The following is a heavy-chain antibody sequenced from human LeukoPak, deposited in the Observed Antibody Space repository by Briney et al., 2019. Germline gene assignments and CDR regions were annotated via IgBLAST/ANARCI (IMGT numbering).Heavy chain of an antibody. CDR3: ANTIRGPLFGYYYGMDV. CDR2: ISYDGSNK. D-gene: IGHD3-10*01. V-gene: IGHV3-30*18. Sequence: GGSLRLSCAASGFTFSSYGMHWVRQAPGKGLEWVAVISYDGSNKYYADSVKGRFTISRDNSKNTLYLQMNSLRAEDAAVYYCANTIRGPLFGYYYGMDVWGQGTTVTVSS. J-gene: IGHJ6*02. CDR1: GFTFSSYG.